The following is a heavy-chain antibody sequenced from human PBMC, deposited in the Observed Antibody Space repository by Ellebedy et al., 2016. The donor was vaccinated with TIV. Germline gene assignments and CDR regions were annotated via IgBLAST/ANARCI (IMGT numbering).Heavy chain of an antibody. J-gene: IGHJ5*02. Sequence: GGSLRLSXAASGFTFSSYGMHWVRQAPGKGLEWVSYISSSSYTIYYADSVKGRFTISRDNAKNSLYLQMNSLRAEDTAVYYCARGWEGWFDPWGQGTLVTVSS. D-gene: IGHD1-26*01. CDR2: ISSSSYTI. CDR3: ARGWEGWFDP. V-gene: IGHV3-48*01. CDR1: GFTFSSYG.